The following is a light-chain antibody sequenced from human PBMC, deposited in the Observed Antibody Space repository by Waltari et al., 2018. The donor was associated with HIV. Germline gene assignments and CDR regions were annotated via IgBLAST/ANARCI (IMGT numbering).Light chain of an antibody. CDR3: YCAADKNV. V-gene: IGLV3-27*01. CDR1: VVATAF. Sequence: SFNLTQPSSVSVSPVQTARIPCSGPVVATAFVRWFQQKPGRPPTLVIYKDTERPSEIPERFSGSSSGTTATLTITGAQVEDEADYYCYCAADKNVLGGGTKLTVL. J-gene: IGLJ2*01. CDR2: KDT.